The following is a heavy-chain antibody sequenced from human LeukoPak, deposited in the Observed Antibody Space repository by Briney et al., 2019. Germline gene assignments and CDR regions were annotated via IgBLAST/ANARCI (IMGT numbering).Heavy chain of an antibody. Sequence: SQTLSLTCAISGDSFSSNSAAWNWLRQSPSRGLEWLGRTYYRSKLYNDYAVSVKSLITINPDTSKNQFSLQLNSVTPEYTAVYYCARVLYSSSPGFDYWGQGTLVTVSS. CDR3: ARVLYSSSPGFDY. CDR2: TYYRSKLYN. D-gene: IGHD6-6*01. CDR1: GDSFSSNSAA. V-gene: IGHV6-1*01. J-gene: IGHJ4*02.